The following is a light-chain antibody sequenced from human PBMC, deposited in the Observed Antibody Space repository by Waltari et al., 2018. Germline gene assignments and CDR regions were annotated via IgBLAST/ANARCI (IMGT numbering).Light chain of an antibody. J-gene: IGKJ4*01. CDR1: QGIDNF. CDR3: QQRGGWPPT. V-gene: IGKV3-11*01. Sequence: EIVLTQSPPTLSLSPGERAPLYCRASQGIDNFLAWYQQKPGQAPRLLIYDSSNRATDIPARFSGSGSGTDFTLTISSLEPEDFAVYYCQQRGGWPPTFGGGTKVDI. CDR2: DSS.